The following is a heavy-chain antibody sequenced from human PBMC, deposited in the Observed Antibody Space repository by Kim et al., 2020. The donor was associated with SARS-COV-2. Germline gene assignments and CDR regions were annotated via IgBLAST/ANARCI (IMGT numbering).Heavy chain of an antibody. CDR2: IGTAGDT. V-gene: IGHV3-13*01. J-gene: IGHJ2*01. CDR3: ARVRHDWSGGSCYFWEWYFDL. Sequence: GGSLRLSCAASGFTFSSYDMHWVRQATGKGLEWVSAIGTAGDTYYPGSVKGRFTISRENAKNSLYLQMNSLRAGDTAVYYCARVRHDWSGGSCYFWEWYFDLWGRGTLDTVSS. D-gene: IGHD2-15*01. CDR1: GFTFSSYD.